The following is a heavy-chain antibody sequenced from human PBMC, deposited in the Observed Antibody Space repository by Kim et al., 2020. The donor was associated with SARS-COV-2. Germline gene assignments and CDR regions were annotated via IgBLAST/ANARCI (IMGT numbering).Heavy chain of an antibody. CDR2: INPSGGST. D-gene: IGHD6-13*01. J-gene: IGHJ6*02. CDR3: ARDLGGGIAAAGTHYYYYGMDV. CDR1: GYTFTSYY. V-gene: IGHV1-46*01. Sequence: ASVKVSCKASGYTFTSYYMHWVRQAPGQGLEWMGIINPSGGSTSYAQKFQGRVTMTRDTSTSTVYMELSSLRSEDTAVYYCARDLGGGIAAAGTHYYYYGMDVWGQGTTVTVSS.